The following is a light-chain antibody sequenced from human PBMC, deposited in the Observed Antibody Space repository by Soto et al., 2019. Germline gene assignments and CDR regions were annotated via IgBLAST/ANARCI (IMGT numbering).Light chain of an antibody. CDR2: DVS. Sequence: QPASVSGSPGQSITISCTGTSSDVGGYNYVSWYQQHPGKAPKLMIYDVSARPSGVSNRFSGSKSGNTASLTISGLQAEDEADYYCSSYKSSSTLFVFGTGTKVTVL. CDR3: SSYKSSSTLFV. J-gene: IGLJ1*01. V-gene: IGLV2-14*03. CDR1: SSDVGGYNY.